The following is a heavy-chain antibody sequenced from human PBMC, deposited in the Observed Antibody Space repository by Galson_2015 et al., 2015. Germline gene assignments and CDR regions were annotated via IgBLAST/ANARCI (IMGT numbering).Heavy chain of an antibody. CDR3: AKDRGYSGYGYSGMEV. CDR2: NSGSGGST. Sequence: SLRLSCAASGFTFNSYAMNWVRQAPGKGLEWVSGNSGSGGSTYYADSVKGRFTISRDISKNTLYLQMNSLRAEDTAVYYCAKDRGYSGYGYSGMEVWGQGTTATVSS. V-gene: IGHV3-23*01. CDR1: GFTFNSYA. D-gene: IGHD5-12*01. J-gene: IGHJ6*02.